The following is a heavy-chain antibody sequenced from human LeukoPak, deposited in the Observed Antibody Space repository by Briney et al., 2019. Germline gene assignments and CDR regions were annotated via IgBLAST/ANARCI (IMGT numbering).Heavy chain of an antibody. CDR2: INPAGTET. J-gene: IGHJ4*02. CDR3: ARFGYVAAVDL. Sequence: GGSLRLSCAASGFSFSAYWMTWVRQAPGTGLEWVANINPAGTETYYVDPVKGRFTISRDNAKNLLYLQMNSLRAVDTAVYYCARFGYVAAVDLWGQGTLVTVSS. CDR1: GFSFSAYW. V-gene: IGHV3-7*01. D-gene: IGHD2-15*01.